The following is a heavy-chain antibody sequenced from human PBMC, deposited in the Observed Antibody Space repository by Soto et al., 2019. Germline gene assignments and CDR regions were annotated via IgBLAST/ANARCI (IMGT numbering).Heavy chain of an antibody. D-gene: IGHD2-21*01. Sequence: ASVKVSCKASGYTFTSFPIHWVRQSPGQRLEWMGWINAGNGDTKYSQKFQGRVTVTRDTSASTAYMELISLRSEDTAVYYCTRAPRGENWGQGTLVTVSS. CDR1: GYTFTSFP. CDR3: TRAPRGEN. V-gene: IGHV1-3*01. J-gene: IGHJ1*01. CDR2: INAGNGDT.